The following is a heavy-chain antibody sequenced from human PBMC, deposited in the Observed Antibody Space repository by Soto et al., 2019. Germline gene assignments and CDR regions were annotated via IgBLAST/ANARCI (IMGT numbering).Heavy chain of an antibody. CDR2: IKSKTDGGTT. V-gene: IGHV3-15*01. CDR1: GFTFSNAW. J-gene: IGHJ4*02. Sequence: PGGSLRLSCAASGFTFSNAWMSWVRQAPGKGLEWVGRIKSKTDGGTTDYAAPVKGRFTISRDDSKNTLYLQMNSLKTEDTAVYYCTTDITMIVVAYFDYWGQGTLVTVPS. CDR3: TTDITMIVVAYFDY. D-gene: IGHD3-22*01.